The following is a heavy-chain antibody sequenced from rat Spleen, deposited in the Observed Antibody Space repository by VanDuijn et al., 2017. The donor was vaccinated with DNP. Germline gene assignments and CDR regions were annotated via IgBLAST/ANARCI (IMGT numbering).Heavy chain of an antibody. D-gene: IGHD1-1*01. CDR3: ARPHYYSSGGFAY. J-gene: IGHJ3*01. V-gene: IGHV5S10*01. CDR1: GFTFSDYN. CDR2: IFYDGSRT. Sequence: EVQLVESGGGLVQPGRSLKLSCAASGFTFSDYNMAWVRQAPKKGLEWVATIFYDGSRTYYRDSVKGRFTISRDNAKSTLYLQMNSLTSEDMATYYCARPHYYSSGGFAYWGQGTLVTVSS.